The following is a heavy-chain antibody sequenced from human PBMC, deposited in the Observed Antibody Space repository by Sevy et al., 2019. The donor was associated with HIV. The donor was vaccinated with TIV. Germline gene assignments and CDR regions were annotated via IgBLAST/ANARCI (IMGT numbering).Heavy chain of an antibody. D-gene: IGHD5-18*01. CDR1: GYTFTSYA. CDR2: INAGNGNT. Sequence: ASVKVSCKASGYTFTSYAIHWVRQAPGQRLEWMGWINAGNGNTKYSQKFQGRVTITRDTSASTAYMELSSLRSEDTAVYYCARDTDMVHNWFDPWGQGTLVTVSS. CDR3: ARDTDMVHNWFDP. J-gene: IGHJ5*02. V-gene: IGHV1-3*01.